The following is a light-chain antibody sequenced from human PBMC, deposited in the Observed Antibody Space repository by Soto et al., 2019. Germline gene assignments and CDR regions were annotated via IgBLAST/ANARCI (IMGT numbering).Light chain of an antibody. J-gene: IGKJ4*01. V-gene: IGKV1-6*01. CDR1: QGVRDD. Sequence: IQMTQSPSSLSASVGDRVTITCRASQGVRDDVGWYQQKPGKAPKLLIYSASTLQSGVPSRFSGSGSGTDFTIKISGMQTEDFETYYCLQESNYPMNLGGGPKVDIK. CDR3: LQESNYPMN. CDR2: SAS.